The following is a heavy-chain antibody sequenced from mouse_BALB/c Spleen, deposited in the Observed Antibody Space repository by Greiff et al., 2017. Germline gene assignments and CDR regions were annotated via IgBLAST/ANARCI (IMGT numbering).Heavy chain of an antibody. V-gene: IGHV1-77*01. CDR3: ARWYGSPYAMDY. CDR2: IYPGSGST. J-gene: IGHJ4*01. D-gene: IGHD1-1*01. CDR1: GYTFTDYV. Sequence: QVQLQQSGPELVKPGASVKMSCKASGYTFTDYVISWVKQRTGQGLEWIGEIYPGSGSTYYNEKFKGKATLTADKSSNTAYMQLSSLTSEDSAVYFCARWYGSPYAMDYWGQGTSVTVSS.